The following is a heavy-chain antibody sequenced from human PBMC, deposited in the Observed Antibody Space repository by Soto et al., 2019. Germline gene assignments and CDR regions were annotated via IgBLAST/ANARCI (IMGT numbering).Heavy chain of an antibody. CDR3: ARQRSGMDV. V-gene: IGHV6-1*01. CDR2: TYYKAKWYN. Sequence: QTLSLTCAISGDSVSSNSAVWNWIRQSPSRGLEWLGRTYYKAKWYNDYGVSLKSRITINPDTSKNQVSLQLNSVTPEDTAVYYCARQRSGMDVWGQGTTVTVSS. J-gene: IGHJ6*02. CDR1: GDSVSSNSAV.